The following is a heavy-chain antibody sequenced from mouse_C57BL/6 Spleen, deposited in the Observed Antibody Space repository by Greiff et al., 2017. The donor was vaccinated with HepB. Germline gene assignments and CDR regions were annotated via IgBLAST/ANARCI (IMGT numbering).Heavy chain of an antibody. Sequence: QVQLKQSGPGLVKPSQSLFLTCSITGFPITSGYYWFWIRQSPRKLLEWMGYITHSGETFYNPSLQSPITITRETSTNQSFLQLNSVTTEDTAMYYCAGDRGLYPFAYWGQGTLVTVSA. CDR3: AGDRGLYPFAY. D-gene: IGHD2-12*01. V-gene: IGHV12-3*01. CDR2: ITHSGET. CDR1: GFPITSGYY. J-gene: IGHJ3*01.